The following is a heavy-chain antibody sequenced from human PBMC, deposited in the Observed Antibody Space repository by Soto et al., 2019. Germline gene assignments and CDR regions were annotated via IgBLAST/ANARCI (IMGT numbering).Heavy chain of an antibody. Sequence: GASVKVSCKASGYTFTGYYMHWVRQAPGQGLEWMGWINPNSGGTNYAQKFQGWVTMTRDTSISTAYMELSRLRSDDTAVYYCARVGGYYDIVTGYYGQPDAFDIWGQGTMVTVSS. CDR3: ARVGGYYDIVTGYYGQPDAFDI. J-gene: IGHJ3*02. V-gene: IGHV1-2*04. D-gene: IGHD3-9*01. CDR1: GYTFTGYY. CDR2: INPNSGGT.